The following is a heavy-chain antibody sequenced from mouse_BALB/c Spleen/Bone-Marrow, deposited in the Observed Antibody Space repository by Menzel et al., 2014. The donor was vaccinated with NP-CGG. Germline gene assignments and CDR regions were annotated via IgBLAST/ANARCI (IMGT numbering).Heavy chain of an antibody. Sequence: VKLVESGAELVRPGTSVKVSCKASGYAFXDYLMEWLKQRPGQGLEWIGVINPGSGSTNYNEKFKDKATLTADKSSSTAYMQLSSLTSDDSAVYFCARYDGYFDYWGQGTILTVSS. CDR3: ARYDGYFDY. J-gene: IGHJ2*01. V-gene: IGHV1-54*01. CDR2: INPGSGST. CDR1: GYAFXDYL. D-gene: IGHD2-3*01.